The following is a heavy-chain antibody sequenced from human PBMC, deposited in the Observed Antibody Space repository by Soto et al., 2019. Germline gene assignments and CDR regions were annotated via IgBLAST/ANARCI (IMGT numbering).Heavy chain of an antibody. CDR1: GFTFSSYG. Sequence: QVQLVESGGGVVQPGRSLRLSCAASGFTFSSYGMHWVRQAPGKGLEWVAVIWYDGSNKYYADSVKGRFTISRDNSKNTLYLQMNRLRAEDTAVYYCARHFPSSWYIRGVPPLYYGMDVWGQGTTVTVSS. CDR3: ARHFPSSWYIRGVPPLYYGMDV. CDR2: IWYDGSNK. D-gene: IGHD6-13*01. J-gene: IGHJ6*02. V-gene: IGHV3-33*01.